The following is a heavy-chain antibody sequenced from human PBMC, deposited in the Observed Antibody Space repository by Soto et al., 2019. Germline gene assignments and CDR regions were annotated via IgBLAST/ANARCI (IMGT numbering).Heavy chain of an antibody. Sequence: PGGSLRLSCAASGFTFSTYAMSWVRQAPGKGLEWVSTISVSGDSTYSADSVKGRFAVSRDNSKNTVYLQMNTLRAEDTAIYYCATRHLAYCSGGTCNPFDFWGQGTLVTVSS. D-gene: IGHD2-15*01. V-gene: IGHV3-23*01. CDR2: ISVSGDST. J-gene: IGHJ4*02. CDR3: ATRHLAYCSGGTCNPFDF. CDR1: GFTFSTYA.